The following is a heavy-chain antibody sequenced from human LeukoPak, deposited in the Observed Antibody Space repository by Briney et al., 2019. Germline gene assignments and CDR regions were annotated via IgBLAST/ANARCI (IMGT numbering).Heavy chain of an antibody. Sequence: SETLSLTCTVPGVSISSGGYYWSWIRQHPGKGLEWIGYIYYSGSTYYNPSLKSRVTISVDTSKNQFSLKLSSVTAADTAVYYCARSSSGYYNFDYWGQGTLVTVSS. CDR1: GVSISSGGYY. J-gene: IGHJ4*02. D-gene: IGHD3-22*01. CDR3: ARSSSGYYNFDY. CDR2: IYYSGST. V-gene: IGHV4-31*03.